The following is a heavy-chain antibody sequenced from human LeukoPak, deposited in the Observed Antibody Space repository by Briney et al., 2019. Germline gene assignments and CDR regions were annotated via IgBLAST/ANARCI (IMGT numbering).Heavy chain of an antibody. J-gene: IGHJ4*02. V-gene: IGHV4-38-2*02. CDR3: ARDPGDTVNY. D-gene: IGHD2-15*01. CDR1: GYSIGSDYY. CDR2: IYHSEST. Sequence: SETLSLTCTVSGYSIGSDYYWGWIRQPPGKGLEWIGSIYHSESTYYNPSLKGRVTISIDTSKNQFSLKLSSVTAADTAVYYCARDPGDTVNYWGQGTLVTVSS.